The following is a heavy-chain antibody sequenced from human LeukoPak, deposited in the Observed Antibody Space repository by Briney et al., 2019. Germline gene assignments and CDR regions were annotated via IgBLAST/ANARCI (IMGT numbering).Heavy chain of an antibody. D-gene: IGHD6-13*01. V-gene: IGHV3-11*04. J-gene: IGHJ3*02. CDR1: GFTFSDYY. CDR3: ARVLTGNAKIAAAGKGDAFDI. Sequence: GGSLRLSCAASGFTFSDYYMSWIRQAPGKGLEWVSYISSSGSTIYYADSVKGRFTISRDNAKNSLYLQMNSLRAEDTAVYYCARVLTGNAKIAAAGKGDAFDIWGQGTMVTVSS. CDR2: ISSSGSTI.